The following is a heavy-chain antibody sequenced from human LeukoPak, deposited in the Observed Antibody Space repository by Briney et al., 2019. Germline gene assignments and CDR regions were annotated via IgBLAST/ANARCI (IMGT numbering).Heavy chain of an antibody. CDR2: IWYDGSNK. CDR1: GFTFSSYV. D-gene: IGHD4-17*01. Sequence: PGRSLILSCAASGFTFSSYVMHWVHQAPAKGLGMGAVIWYDGSNKYYAASVKHRFTISSDNSNNTLYLQMNSLRPDDTAVYYWARDSGHYGDYSFDYWGQGTLVTVSS. J-gene: IGHJ4*02. V-gene: IGHV3-33*01. CDR3: ARDSGHYGDYSFDY.